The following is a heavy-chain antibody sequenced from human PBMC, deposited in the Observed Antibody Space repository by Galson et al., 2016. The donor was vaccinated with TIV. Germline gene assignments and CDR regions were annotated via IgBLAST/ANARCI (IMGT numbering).Heavy chain of an antibody. V-gene: IGHV1-18*01. D-gene: IGHD5-18*01. CDR3: AKSGYTYGLVGLPSSFWYLDL. Sequence: SVKVSCKASGYTFTDTAISWVRQVPRQSLESMGWTNSYNCVTNFSQTYQGRVTMTTDTSTKTAYMELRNLRSDDTDIYYCAKSGYTYGLVGLPSSFWYLDLWLRGTLFTVSS. CDR2: TNSYNCVT. J-gene: IGHJ2*01. CDR1: GYTFTDTA.